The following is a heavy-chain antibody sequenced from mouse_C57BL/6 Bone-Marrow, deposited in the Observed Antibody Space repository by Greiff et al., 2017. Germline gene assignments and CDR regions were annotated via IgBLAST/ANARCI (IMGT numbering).Heavy chain of an antibody. D-gene: IGHD1-1*01. V-gene: IGHV1-22*01. Sequence: VQLQQSGPELVRPGASVKMSCKASGYTFTDYTMHWVKQSHAKSLEWIGYINPYNGDTSYNQKFKGKATLTVDKTSSTAYMELLSLTAVESVVYFCARGLYYVAAWFAYWGQGTLVTVSA. CDR3: ARGLYYVAAWFAY. J-gene: IGHJ3*01. CDR2: INPYNGDT. CDR1: GYTFTDYT.